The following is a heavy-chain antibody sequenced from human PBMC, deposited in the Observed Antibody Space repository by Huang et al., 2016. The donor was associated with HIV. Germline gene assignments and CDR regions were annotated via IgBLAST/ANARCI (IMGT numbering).Heavy chain of an antibody. CDR1: GFTFGDYG. Sequence: EVQLVESGGGLVQPGRSLRLSCTASGFTFGDYGMSWFRQAPGKGREWEGWIRREAYGGTTEYATSVKGRFTISRDDSKNIAYLQMDSLKTDDTAVYYCSKDSSGYDYGYSVGYWGQGTLVTVSS. CDR2: IRREAYGGTT. CDR3: SKDSSGYDYGYSVGY. V-gene: IGHV3-49*03. D-gene: IGHD5-18*01. J-gene: IGHJ4*02.